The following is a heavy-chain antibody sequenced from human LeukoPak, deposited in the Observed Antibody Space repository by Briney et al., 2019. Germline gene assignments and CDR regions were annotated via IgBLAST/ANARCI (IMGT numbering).Heavy chain of an antibody. V-gene: IGHV3-30*02. CDR2: IRYDGSNK. J-gene: IGHJ4*02. Sequence: GGSLRLSCAASGFTFSSYGMHWVRQAPGKGLEWVAFIRYDGSNKYYADSVKGRFTISRDNSKNTLYLQMNSLRAEDTAVYYCAKDAAYYDSSGYHHGVYWGQGTLVTVSS. CDR3: AKDAAYYDSSGYHHGVY. D-gene: IGHD3-22*01. CDR1: GFTFSSYG.